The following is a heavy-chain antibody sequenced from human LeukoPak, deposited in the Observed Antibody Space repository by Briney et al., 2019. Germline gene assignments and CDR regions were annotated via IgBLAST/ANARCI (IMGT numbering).Heavy chain of an antibody. D-gene: IGHD3-10*01. V-gene: IGHV4-39*01. J-gene: IGHJ5*02. Sequence: SETLSLTCTVSGGSISSSSYYWGWIRQPPGKGLEWIGTIYYSGTTYYSPSLKSRVTMSVDTSKNHFSLKLSSVTAADTAAYYCARQGGDSMVRGVVKDWFDPWGQGTLVTVSS. CDR2: IYYSGTT. CDR1: GGSISSSSYY. CDR3: ARQGGDSMVRGVVKDWFDP.